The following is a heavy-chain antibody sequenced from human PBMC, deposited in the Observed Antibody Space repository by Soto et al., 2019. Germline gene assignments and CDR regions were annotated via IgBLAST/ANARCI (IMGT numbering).Heavy chain of an antibody. D-gene: IGHD2-21*01. Sequence: QVQLVQSGAEVKKPGASVRVSCKASGFSFTNLGVHWVRQASGQGLEWVGWINSNSGATVFVQKFHGRASMTWNTSISTAHIEVRGLRVEDTGVYYCAIGRGGTTGGAVAYRGHGTLGSVSS. V-gene: IGHV1-8*01. CDR2: INSNSGAT. CDR1: GFSFTNLG. CDR3: AIGRGGTTGGAVAY. J-gene: IGHJ4*01.